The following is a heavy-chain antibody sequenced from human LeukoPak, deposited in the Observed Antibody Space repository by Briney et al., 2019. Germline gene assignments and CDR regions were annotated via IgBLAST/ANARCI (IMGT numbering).Heavy chain of an antibody. D-gene: IGHD2/OR15-2a*01. J-gene: IGHJ6*03. Sequence: GGSLTLSCAASGFTFSTYSMNWVRQAPGKGLEWVSSISSSSSNIYYADSVKGRFTISSDNAKHSLYLQMNSLRAEDTAVYYCARDSSTDDYYYNMDVWGKGTTVTVSS. CDR1: GFTFSTYS. CDR3: ARDSSTDDYYYNMDV. CDR2: ISSSSSNI. V-gene: IGHV3-21*01.